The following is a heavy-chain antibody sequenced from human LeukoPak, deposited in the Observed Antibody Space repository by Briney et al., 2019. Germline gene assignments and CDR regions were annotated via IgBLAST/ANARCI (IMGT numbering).Heavy chain of an antibody. J-gene: IGHJ1*01. CDR1: GGTFSSYA. D-gene: IGHD3-16*01. Sequence: GASVNVSCKASGGTFSSYAISGVRQAPGQGLEWMGGITPIFGTANYAQKFQGRVPFTTDESTSTAYMELSRRRAEDAVLYYCARSITGEYFQYWDQATLIAASS. CDR3: ARSITGEYFQY. V-gene: IGHV1-69*05. CDR2: ITPIFGTA.